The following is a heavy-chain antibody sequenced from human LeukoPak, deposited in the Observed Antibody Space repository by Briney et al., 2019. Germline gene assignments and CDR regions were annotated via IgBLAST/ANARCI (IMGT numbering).Heavy chain of an antibody. J-gene: IGHJ4*02. V-gene: IGHV3-23*01. CDR1: GFTFSSYA. CDR3: AKDVRYSSSLWDY. CDR2: ISYSGGST. Sequence: PGGSLRLSCAASGFTFSSYAMSWVRQAPGKGLEWVSAISYSGGSTYYADSVKGRFTISRDNSKNTLYLQMNSLRAEDTAVYYCAKDVRYSSSLWDYWGQGTLATVSS. D-gene: IGHD6-13*01.